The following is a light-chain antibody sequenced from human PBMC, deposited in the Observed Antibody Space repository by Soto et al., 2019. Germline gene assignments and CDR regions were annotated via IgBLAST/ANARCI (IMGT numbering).Light chain of an antibody. CDR3: AAWDDRLSDLL. CDR2: SNY. J-gene: IGLJ2*01. CDR1: SSNIGKNS. Sequence: QSVLTQPPSVSAAPGQRVSISCSGGSSNIGKNSVSWYQQLPATAPKVLIYSNYQRPSGVPDRFSGSKSGTSASLAISGLQSEDEADYYCAAWDDRLSDLLFGGGTKLTVL. V-gene: IGLV1-44*01.